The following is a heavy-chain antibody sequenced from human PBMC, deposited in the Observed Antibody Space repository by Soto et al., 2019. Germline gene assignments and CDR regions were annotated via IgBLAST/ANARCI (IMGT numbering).Heavy chain of an antibody. CDR1: GFTFSDYY. Sequence: GGSLRLSCAASGFTFSDYYMSWIRQAPGKGLEWVSYISSSGSTIYYADSVKGRFTISRDNAKNSLYLQMNSLRAEDTAVYYCARAYSSGWYPDGAEYFQHWGQGTLVTVSS. V-gene: IGHV3-11*01. CDR3: ARAYSSGWYPDGAEYFQH. J-gene: IGHJ1*01. D-gene: IGHD6-19*01. CDR2: ISSSGSTI.